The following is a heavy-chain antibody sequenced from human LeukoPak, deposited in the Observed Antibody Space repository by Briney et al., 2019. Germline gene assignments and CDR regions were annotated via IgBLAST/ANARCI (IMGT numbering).Heavy chain of an antibody. CDR3: AREAVWIKGAFDI. D-gene: IGHD5-12*01. Sequence: GGSLRLSCAASGFTFSSYEMNWVRQAPGKGLEWVSYISSSGSTIYYADSVKGRFTISRDNAKNSLYLQMNSLRAEDTAVYYCAREAVWIKGAFDIWGQGTMVTVSS. CDR1: GFTFSSYE. CDR2: ISSSGSTI. J-gene: IGHJ3*02. V-gene: IGHV3-48*03.